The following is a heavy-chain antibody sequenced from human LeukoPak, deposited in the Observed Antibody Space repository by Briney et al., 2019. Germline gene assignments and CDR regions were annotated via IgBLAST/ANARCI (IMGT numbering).Heavy chain of an antibody. J-gene: IGHJ3*01. CDR3: ARRTDNVDDAFDV. Sequence: SVKVCCKSSGATFNNYAISWVRQAPGQGLEWMGRIIPIYDEANYAPKFHDRVAITADKSTTTAYMELSILRSKDTALYYCARRTDNVDDAFDVWGQGTVVTVSS. CDR1: GATFNNYA. V-gene: IGHV1-69*04. CDR2: IIPIYDEA. D-gene: IGHD3/OR15-3a*01.